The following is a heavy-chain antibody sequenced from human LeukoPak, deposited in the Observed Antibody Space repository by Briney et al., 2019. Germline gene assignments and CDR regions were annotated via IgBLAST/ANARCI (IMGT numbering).Heavy chain of an antibody. CDR2: INPKSGVT. V-gene: IGHV1-2*02. CDR1: GGTSSSYA. J-gene: IGHJ4*02. D-gene: IGHD6-19*01. CDR3: AREFGTPVSGPFDY. Sequence: ASVKVSRKASGGTSSSYAISWVRQAPGQGLEWMGWINPKSGVTNYAQKFQGRVSMTRDTSSTAYMELSGLRSDDTAVYYCAREFGTPVSGPFDYWGQGTLVTVSP.